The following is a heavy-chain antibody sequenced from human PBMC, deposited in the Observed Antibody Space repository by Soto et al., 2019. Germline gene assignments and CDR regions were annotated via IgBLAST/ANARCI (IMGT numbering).Heavy chain of an antibody. J-gene: IGHJ3*02. D-gene: IGHD1-1*01. CDR2: MSHSGGT. Sequence: QVQLQQWGAGLLKPSETLSLTCAVYGGFVTSGSYYWIWIRQPPGKGLEWIGEMSHSGGTQFNPSLKSRVTISVDTSKNQFTLKMSSVTAAVTALYYCARVERGTATTVVDAFDIWGPGTMVTVSS. CDR3: ARVERGTATTVVDAFDI. CDR1: GGFVTSGSYY. V-gene: IGHV4-34*01.